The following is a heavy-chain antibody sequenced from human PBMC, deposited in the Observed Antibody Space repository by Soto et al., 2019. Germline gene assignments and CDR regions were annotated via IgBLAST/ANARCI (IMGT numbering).Heavy chain of an antibody. Sequence: QVQLVQSGAEVKKSGASVKVSCKASGYTLTSYGITWVRQAPGQGLEWMGRISAYNGNTNYAQKFQGRVTMTTDTRTTTTYMELRSLRSDDTAVYYCARWRLVKGDGFDIWGQGTMVTVSS. CDR1: GYTLTSYG. V-gene: IGHV1-18*01. CDR3: ARWRLVKGDGFDI. J-gene: IGHJ3*02. D-gene: IGHD6-19*01. CDR2: ISAYNGNT.